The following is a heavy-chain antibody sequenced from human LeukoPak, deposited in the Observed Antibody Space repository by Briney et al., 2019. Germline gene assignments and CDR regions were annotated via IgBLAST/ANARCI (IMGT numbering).Heavy chain of an antibody. CDR1: GFTLSSSW. V-gene: IGHV3-7*01. CDR2: IKQDGSEK. Sequence: PGGSLRLSCAASGFTLSSSWMSSVRQAPGKGLEWVSNIKQDGSEKYYVDSVKGRFTISRDNAKNSLYLQMNSLRAEDTAVYYCARETVVVYSSGDYDYWGQGTLVTVSS. CDR3: ARETVVVYSSGDYDY. J-gene: IGHJ4*02. D-gene: IGHD6-19*01.